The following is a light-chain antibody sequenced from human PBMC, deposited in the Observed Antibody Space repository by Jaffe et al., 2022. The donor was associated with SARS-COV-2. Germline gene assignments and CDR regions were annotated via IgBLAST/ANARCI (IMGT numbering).Light chain of an antibody. CDR2: EDN. CDR1: NSDVESYTL. J-gene: IGLJ2*01. V-gene: IGLV2-23*01. CDR3: FSFASYTSVL. Sequence: QSALTQPASVSGSPGQSITISCTGTNSDVESYTLVSWYQQHPGKAPKLVIYEDNRRPSGVSNRFSGSKSGNTASLTVSGLQAEDEADYYCFSFASYTSVLFGGGTKLTVL.